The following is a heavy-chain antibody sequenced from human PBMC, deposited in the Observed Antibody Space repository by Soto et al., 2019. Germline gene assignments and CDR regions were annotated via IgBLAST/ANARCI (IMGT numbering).Heavy chain of an antibody. CDR1: GYTFTTYS. CDR2: MNPLNGDT. J-gene: IGHJ3*02. Sequence: QVQLMQSGAEVKKPGASVKVTCKASGYTFTTYSMHWVRQAPGQRLEWMGWMNPLNGDTKYSQRFQGRLTIIRDTSASTAYMELSSLRSEDTAIYYCARGNSGAFDIWGQGTMVTVSS. CDR3: ARGNSGAFDI. D-gene: IGHD6-19*01. V-gene: IGHV1-3*01.